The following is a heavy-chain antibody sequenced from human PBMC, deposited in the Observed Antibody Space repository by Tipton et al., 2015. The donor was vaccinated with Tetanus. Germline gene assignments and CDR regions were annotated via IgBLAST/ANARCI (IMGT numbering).Heavy chain of an antibody. V-gene: IGHV3-53*01. CDR3: ARGMAARGWYKSKGSYYYYYGMDV. Sequence: SLRLSCAASGFTVSSNYMSWVRQAPGKGLEWVSVIYSGGSTYYADSVKGRFTISRDNSKNTLYLQMNSLRAEDTAVYYCARGMAARGWYKSKGSYYYYYGMDVWGQGTTVTVSS. J-gene: IGHJ6*02. D-gene: IGHD6-19*01. CDR2: IYSGGST. CDR1: GFTVSSNY.